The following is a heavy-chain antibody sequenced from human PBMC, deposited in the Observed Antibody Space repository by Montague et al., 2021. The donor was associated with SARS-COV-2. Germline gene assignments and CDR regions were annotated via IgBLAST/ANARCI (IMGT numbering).Heavy chain of an antibody. CDR3: GRVFAPAGTFDF. V-gene: IGHV6-1*01. CDR1: GDSVSTNSTT. D-gene: IGHD6-13*01. CDR2: TYFGSKWYN. Sequence: CAISGDSVSTNSTTWNWVRQSPSGDLEWLGRTYFGSKWYNDYAVSVKSRITINPDTSKDQFSLQLKSVTPKDTAIYFCGRVFAPAGTFDFWGQGTLVTVSS. J-gene: IGHJ4*02.